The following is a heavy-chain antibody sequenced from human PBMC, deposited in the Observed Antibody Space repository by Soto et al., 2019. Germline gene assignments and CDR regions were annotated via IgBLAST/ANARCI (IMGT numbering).Heavy chain of an antibody. CDR2: IIPIFGTA. V-gene: IGHV1-69*06. D-gene: IGHD3-3*01. CDR1: GGTFSSYA. CDR3: AVQEGQVILQTYYYGMDV. J-gene: IGHJ6*02. Sequence: SVKVSCKASGGTFSSYAISWVRQAPGQGLEWMGGIIPIFGTANYAQKFQGRVTITADKSTSTAYMELSSLRSEDTAVYYCAVQEGQVILQTYYYGMDVCGQGPTVTVSS.